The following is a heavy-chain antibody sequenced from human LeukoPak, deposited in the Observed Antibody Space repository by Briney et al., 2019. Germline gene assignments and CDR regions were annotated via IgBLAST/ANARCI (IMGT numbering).Heavy chain of an antibody. CDR3: ARRDRNTNGAFDY. J-gene: IGHJ4*02. Sequence: GGSLRLSCAASGFSLSDYTMTWVRQAPGEGLEWVSDINGSGGRTYYSDSVKGRFTVSRDNSKSTLYVQMNSLRAEDTAVYYYARRDRNTNGAFDYWGQGTLVTVSS. D-gene: IGHD2-8*01. CDR1: GFSLSDYT. V-gene: IGHV3-23*01. CDR2: INGSGGRT.